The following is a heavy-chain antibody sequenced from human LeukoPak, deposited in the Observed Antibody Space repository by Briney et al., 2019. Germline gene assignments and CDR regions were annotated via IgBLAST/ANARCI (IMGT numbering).Heavy chain of an antibody. D-gene: IGHD3-10*01. V-gene: IGHV4-59*13. CDR3: ARGKIWSPVYLSH. CDR1: GGSISSYY. J-gene: IGHJ4*02. CDR2: IYSSGTT. Sequence: SETLSLTCIVSGGSISSYYWSWIRQPPGKGLEWIGNIYSSGTTNYNPSLKSRVTISMDTSKNQFSLKLSSVTAAGTAVYYCARGKIWSPVYLSHWGQGTLVTVSS.